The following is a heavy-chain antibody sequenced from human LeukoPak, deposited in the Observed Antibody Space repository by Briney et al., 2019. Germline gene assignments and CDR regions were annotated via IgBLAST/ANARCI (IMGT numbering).Heavy chain of an antibody. CDR3: ARGPATVVNYYYYYMDV. CDR2: ISAYNGNT. Sequence: ASVKVSCKASGYTFTGYYMHWVRQAPGQGLEWMGWISAYNGNTNYAQKLQGRVTMTTDTSTSTAYMELRSLRSDDTAVYYCARGPATVVNYYYYYMDVWGKGTTVTISS. V-gene: IGHV1-18*04. J-gene: IGHJ6*03. CDR1: GYTFTGYY. D-gene: IGHD4-23*01.